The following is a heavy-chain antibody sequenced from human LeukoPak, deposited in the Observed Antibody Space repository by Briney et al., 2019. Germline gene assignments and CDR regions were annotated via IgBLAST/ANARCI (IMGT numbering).Heavy chain of an antibody. V-gene: IGHV1-69*04. CDR2: IIPILGIA. CDR1: GGTFSSYA. CDR3: ASRRKLRYFDWLPLPSQYYDMDV. Sequence: ASVKVSCKASGGTFSSYAISWVRQAPGQGLEWMGRIIPILGIANYAQKFQGRVTITADKSTSTAYMELSSLRSEDTAVYYCASRRKLRYFDWLPLPSQYYDMDVWGQGTTVTVSS. J-gene: IGHJ6*02. D-gene: IGHD3-9*01.